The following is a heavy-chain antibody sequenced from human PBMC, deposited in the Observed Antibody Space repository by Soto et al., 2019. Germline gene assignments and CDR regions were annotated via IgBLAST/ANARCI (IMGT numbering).Heavy chain of an antibody. J-gene: IGHJ4*02. CDR3: ARYYDSSGYY. D-gene: IGHD3-22*01. V-gene: IGHV4-34*01. CDR2: INHSGST. Sequence: SETLSLTCAVYGGSFSGYYWSWIRQPPGKGLGWIGEINHSGSTNYNPSLKSRVTISVDTSKNQVSLKLRSVTAADTAVYYCARYYDSSGYYWGQGTLVTVSS. CDR1: GGSFSGYY.